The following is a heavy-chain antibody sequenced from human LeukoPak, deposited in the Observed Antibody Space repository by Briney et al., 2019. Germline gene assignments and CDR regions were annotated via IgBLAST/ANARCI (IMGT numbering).Heavy chain of an antibody. D-gene: IGHD1-26*01. V-gene: IGHV3-48*04. CDR3: ARDRDEGATVYDY. Sequence: QPGGSLRLSCAASGFTFSSYAMNWVRQAPGKGLEWVSYISSSGSTIYYADSVKGRFTISRDNAKNSLYLQMNSLRAEDTAVYYCARDRDEGATVYDYWGQGTLVTVSS. CDR2: ISSSGSTI. CDR1: GFTFSSYA. J-gene: IGHJ4*02.